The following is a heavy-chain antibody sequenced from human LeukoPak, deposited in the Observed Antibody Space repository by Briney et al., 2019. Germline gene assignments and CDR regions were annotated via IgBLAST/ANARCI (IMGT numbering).Heavy chain of an antibody. J-gene: IGHJ4*02. D-gene: IGHD6-6*01. CDR2: ISAYNGNT. CDR1: GYTFTSYG. V-gene: IGHV1-18*01. Sequence: ASVKVSCKASGYTFTSYGISWVRQAPGQGLEWMGWISAYNGNTNYAQKLQGRVTMTTDTSTSTAYMELSSLRSEDTAVYYCAVMWSSSSVDYWGQGTLVTVSS. CDR3: AVMWSSSSVDY.